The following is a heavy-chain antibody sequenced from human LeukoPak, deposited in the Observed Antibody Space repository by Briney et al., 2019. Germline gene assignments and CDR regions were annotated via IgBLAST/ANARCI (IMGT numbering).Heavy chain of an antibody. CDR3: AREGYCSGGSCDNWFDP. CDR2: IYHSGST. D-gene: IGHD2-15*01. V-gene: IGHV4-30-2*01. J-gene: IGHJ5*02. Sequence: PSETLSLTCTVSGGSISSGGYSWSWIRQPPGKGLEWIGYIYHSGSTYYNPSLKSRVTISVDRSKNQFSLNLSSVTAADTAVYYCAREGYCSGGSCDNWFDPWGQGTLVTVSS. CDR1: GGSISSGGYS.